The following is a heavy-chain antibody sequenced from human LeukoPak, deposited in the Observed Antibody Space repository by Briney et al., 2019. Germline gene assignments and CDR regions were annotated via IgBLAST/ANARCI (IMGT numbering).Heavy chain of an antibody. CDR2: VSTAGTIK. Sequence: GRSLRLSCAASGFIFSSYSMHWVRQAPGKGLEWVAVVSTAGTIKYYADSMKGRFTVSRDNSKNTVDPQMNSLRVEDTALYFCVQEFNHDQWFFDIWGRGTLVTVSS. V-gene: IGHV3-30*18. CDR3: VQEFNHDQWFFDI. CDR1: GFIFSSYS. J-gene: IGHJ2*01. D-gene: IGHD3-22*01.